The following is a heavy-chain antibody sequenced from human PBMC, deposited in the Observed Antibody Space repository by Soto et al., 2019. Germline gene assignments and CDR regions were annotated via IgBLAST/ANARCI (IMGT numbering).Heavy chain of an antibody. CDR2: LYSSRDT. CDR3: ARHPGYCSGGSCNGQYTLDV. Sequence: SETLSLTCSVSGGSISSNSYSWGWIRQPPGKGLERIGTLYSSRDTYYNTSLKSRVTISADTSQNQFSLDLTSVTATDTAVYFCARHPGYCSGGSCNGQYTLDVWGQGTTVTVSS. CDR1: GGSISSNSYS. V-gene: IGHV4-39*01. J-gene: IGHJ6*02. D-gene: IGHD2-15*01.